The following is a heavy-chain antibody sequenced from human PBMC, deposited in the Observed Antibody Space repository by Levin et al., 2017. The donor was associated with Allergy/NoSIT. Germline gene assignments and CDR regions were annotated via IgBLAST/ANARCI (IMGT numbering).Heavy chain of an antibody. CDR1: GDSVSSNSAA. CDR3: ARAHSSGWYRVDYFDY. Sequence: SQTLSLTCAISGDSVSSNSAAWNWIRQSPSRGLEWLGRTYYRSKWYNDYAVSVKSRITINPDTSKNQFSLQLNSVTPEDTAVYYCARAHSSGWYRVDYFDYWGQGTLVTVSS. CDR2: TYYRSKWYN. D-gene: IGHD6-19*01. V-gene: IGHV6-1*01. J-gene: IGHJ4*02.